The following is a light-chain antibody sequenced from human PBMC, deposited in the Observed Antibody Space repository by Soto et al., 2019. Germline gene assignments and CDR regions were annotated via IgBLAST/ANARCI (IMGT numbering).Light chain of an antibody. V-gene: IGLV2-14*01. J-gene: IGLJ3*02. CDR1: SSDIGVYDF. CDR2: DVT. Sequence: QSVLTQPASVSGSPGQSITISCTGTSSDIGVYDFVSWYQQHPGRAPKLLIYDVTNRPSGISDRFSGSKSGNTASLTISGLQPEDEDDYYCSSYTTSTPRVFGGGTKLTVL. CDR3: SSYTTSTPRV.